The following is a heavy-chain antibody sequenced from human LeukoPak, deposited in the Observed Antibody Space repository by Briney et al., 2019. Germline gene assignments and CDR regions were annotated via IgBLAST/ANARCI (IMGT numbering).Heavy chain of an antibody. CDR2: IIPIFGTA. CDR1: GGTFSSYA. Sequence: ASVKVSCKASGGTFSSYATSWVRQAPGQGLEWMGGIIPIFGTANYAQKFQGRVTITTDESTSTAYMELSSLRSEDTAVYYCARDPLAAPTSRGWFDPWGQGTLVTVSS. V-gene: IGHV1-69*05. J-gene: IGHJ5*02. CDR3: ARDPLAAPTSRGWFDP. D-gene: IGHD6-6*01.